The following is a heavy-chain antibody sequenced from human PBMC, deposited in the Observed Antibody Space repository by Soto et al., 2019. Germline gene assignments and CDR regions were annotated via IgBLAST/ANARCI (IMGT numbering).Heavy chain of an antibody. Sequence: PSQTLSLTCAISGDSVSTNSVTWNWIRQSPSRGLEWLGRTYYRSKWFNDYAVSVKGRITINPDTSNNQLSLQLNSVTPDGCSGGSCYQDYWGQGTLVTVSS. V-gene: IGHV6-1*01. D-gene: IGHD2-15*01. CDR1: GDSVSTNSVT. J-gene: IGHJ4*02. CDR2: TYYRSKWFN. CDR3: YQDY.